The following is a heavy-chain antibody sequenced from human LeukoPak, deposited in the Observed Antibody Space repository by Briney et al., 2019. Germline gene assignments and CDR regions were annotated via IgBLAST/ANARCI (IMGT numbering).Heavy chain of an antibody. CDR2: TYYRSKWYN. J-gene: IGHJ4*02. V-gene: IGHV6-1*01. Sequence: SQTLSLTCAISGDSVSSNSATWNWIRQSPSRGLEWLGRTYYRSKWYNDYALSVKSRITINPDTSKNQFSLHLNSVTPEDTAVYYCARDLAGFGGYSYGMVDYWGQGTLVTVPS. D-gene: IGHD5-18*01. CDR3: ARDLAGFGGYSYGMVDY. CDR1: GDSVSSNSAT.